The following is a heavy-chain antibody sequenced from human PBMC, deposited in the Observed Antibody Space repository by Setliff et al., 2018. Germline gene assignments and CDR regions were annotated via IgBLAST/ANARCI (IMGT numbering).Heavy chain of an antibody. CDR2: ISV. CDR3: ARGPLDFVVAPPAAKFDF. D-gene: IGHD2-2*01. CDR1: GYTFTSFG. Sequence: ASVKVSCKASGYTFTSFGINWVRQAPGQGLEWMGWISVYAQKFQGRVTMTSDTPTSTAYMEMRSLRSDDTAVYYCARGPLDFVVAPPAAKFDFWGQGTLVTVSS. V-gene: IGHV1-18*01. J-gene: IGHJ4*02.